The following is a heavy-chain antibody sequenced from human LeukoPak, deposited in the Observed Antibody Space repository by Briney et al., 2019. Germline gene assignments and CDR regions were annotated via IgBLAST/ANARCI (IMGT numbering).Heavy chain of an antibody. Sequence: GGSLRLSCAASGFTFSSYTMSWVRQAPGKGLGWVSVISGSGGITYSADSVKGRFTTSRDNSKKTVYLQMNSLRVEDTALYYCAKDRGDYDSWSKKIDAFDIWGQGTMVTVSS. CDR3: AKDRGDYDSWSKKIDAFDI. D-gene: IGHD3-3*01. CDR1: GFTFSSYT. V-gene: IGHV3-23*01. J-gene: IGHJ3*02. CDR2: ISGSGGIT.